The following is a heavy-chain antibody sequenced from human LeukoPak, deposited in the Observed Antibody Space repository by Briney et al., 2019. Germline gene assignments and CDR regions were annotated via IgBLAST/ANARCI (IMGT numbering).Heavy chain of an antibody. CDR3: VAVTKYYYYYGMDV. CDR1: GFTFSSYS. Sequence: GGSLRLSCAASGFTFSSYSMNWVRQAPGKGLEWVSSISSSSSYIYYADSVKGRFTISRDNAKNSLYLQVNSLRAEDTAVYYCVAVTKYYYYYGMDVWGQGTTVTVSS. V-gene: IGHV3-21*01. CDR2: ISSSSSYI. D-gene: IGHD4-17*01. J-gene: IGHJ6*02.